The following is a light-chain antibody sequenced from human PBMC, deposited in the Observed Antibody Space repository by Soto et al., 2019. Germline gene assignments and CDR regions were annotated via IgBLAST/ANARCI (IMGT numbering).Light chain of an antibody. V-gene: IGLV2-14*03. Sequence: QSALTQPASVSESPGQSITISCTGSSSDVAAHNFVSWYQHHPDKAPKLITYDVTNRPSGVSNRFSGSKSGTTASLTISGLQAEDEADYYCSSYTTSNTVVFGGGTQLTVL. CDR1: SSDVAAHNF. J-gene: IGLJ2*01. CDR2: DVT. CDR3: SSYTTSNTVV.